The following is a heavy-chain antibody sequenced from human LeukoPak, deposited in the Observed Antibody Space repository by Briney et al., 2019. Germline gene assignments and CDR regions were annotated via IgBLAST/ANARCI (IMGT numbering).Heavy chain of an antibody. CDR2: IYTSGST. CDR3: AVCSVTGRAFDI. CDR1: GGSINSYH. J-gene: IGHJ3*02. D-gene: IGHD3-10*02. Sequence: PSETLSLTCTVSGGSINSYHGSCIRQPAGKGLEWIGHIYTSGSTNYNPSLKSRVTVSVDTSKNQFSLKLSSVTAADTAVYYCAVCSVTGRAFDIWGQGTMVTVSS. V-gene: IGHV4-4*07.